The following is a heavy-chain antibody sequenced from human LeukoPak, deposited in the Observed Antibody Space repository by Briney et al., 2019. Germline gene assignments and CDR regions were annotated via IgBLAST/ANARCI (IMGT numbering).Heavy chain of an antibody. Sequence: GGSLRLSCAASGNYWMHWVRQVPGKGLVWVSHINSDGSWTSYADSVKGRFTISKDNAKNTVYLQMNSLRAEDTAVYYCVSFYETYWGRGSLVTVSS. V-gene: IGHV3-74*01. CDR2: INSDGSWT. CDR3: VSFYETY. CDR1: GNYW. J-gene: IGHJ4*02. D-gene: IGHD2/OR15-2a*01.